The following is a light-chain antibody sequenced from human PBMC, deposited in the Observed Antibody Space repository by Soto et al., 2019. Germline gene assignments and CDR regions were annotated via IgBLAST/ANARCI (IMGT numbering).Light chain of an antibody. CDR3: QQYNDNWPT. CDR1: QSVRTN. V-gene: IGKV3-15*01. CDR2: GAS. Sequence: IVMTHYPDTLSVSPGETVTLSFRASQSVRTNLAWYQHKPGQSPRLLIYGASNRATGFPARFSGSGSGTEFTLTISSLQSEDFVVYYCQQYNDNWPTFGQGTKVDNK. J-gene: IGKJ1*01.